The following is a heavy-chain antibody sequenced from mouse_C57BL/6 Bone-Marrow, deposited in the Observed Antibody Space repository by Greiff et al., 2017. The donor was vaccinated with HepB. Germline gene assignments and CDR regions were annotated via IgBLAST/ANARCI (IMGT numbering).Heavy chain of an antibody. D-gene: IGHD1-1*01. J-gene: IGHJ1*03. V-gene: IGHV1-15*01. CDR2: IDPETGGT. Sequence: QVQLKQSGAELVRPGASVTLSCKASGYTFTDYEMHWVKQTPVHGLEWIGAIDPETGGTAYNQKFKGKAILTADKSSSTAYMELRSLTSEDSAVYYCTNSSYGSSFSHWYFDVWGTGTTVTVSS. CDR1: GYTFTDYE. CDR3: TNSSYGSSFSHWYFDV.